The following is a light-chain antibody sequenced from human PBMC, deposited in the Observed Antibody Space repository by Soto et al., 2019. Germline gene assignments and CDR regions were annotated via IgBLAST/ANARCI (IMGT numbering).Light chain of an antibody. CDR1: LGISSY. Sequence: KLTQSPSSVSASVGDRVTITCRASLGISSYLAWYQQKPGKAPKLLIYAASTLQSGVPSRFSGSGSGTDFTLTIRSLQPEDFATYSCQQLNTYPVTFGGRTKA. CDR2: AAS. CDR3: QQLNTYPVT. V-gene: IGKV1-9*01. J-gene: IGKJ4*01.